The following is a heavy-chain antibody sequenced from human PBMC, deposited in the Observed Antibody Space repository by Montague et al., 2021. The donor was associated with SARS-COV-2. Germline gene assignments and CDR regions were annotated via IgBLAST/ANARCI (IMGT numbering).Heavy chain of an antibody. D-gene: IGHD1-14*01. CDR2: IYTLGST. CDR3: YGSPYRTTYLNGMDV. V-gene: IGHV4-61*09. CDR1: GGSISSGDYH. J-gene: IGHJ6*02. Sequence: TLSLTCTVSGGSISSGDYHRSWVRQPAGKGLDWIGYIYTLGSTHYNPSLKSRFTISIDTSKNQFSLKLSSVTAAHTDVYFCYGSPYRTTYLNGMDVWGQGTTVTVSS.